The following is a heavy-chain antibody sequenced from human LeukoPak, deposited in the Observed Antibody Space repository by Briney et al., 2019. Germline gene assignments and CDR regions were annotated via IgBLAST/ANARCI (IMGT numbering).Heavy chain of an antibody. J-gene: IGHJ6*03. CDR1: GGTLSSIG. CDR3: AKDPWDCSGRSCPMYYYYMDV. CDR2: IRKEGREK. V-gene: IGHV3-30*02. Sequence: PGGSLTLSGAASGGTLSSIGRHGVGQAPGKGWEGVAFIRKEGREKKYGNSGEGRCTISRHYSKNALYLQMNSLRAGDTAVYYCAKDPWDCSGRSCPMYYYYMDVWGKGTTVTVSS. D-gene: IGHD2-15*01.